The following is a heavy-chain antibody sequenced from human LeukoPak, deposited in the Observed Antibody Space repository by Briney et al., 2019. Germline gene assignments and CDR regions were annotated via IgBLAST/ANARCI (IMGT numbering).Heavy chain of an antibody. V-gene: IGHV1-2*06. CDR2: INPNSGGT. CDR3: AGQDIVLMVYAH. CDR1: GYTFTGYY. J-gene: IGHJ4*02. Sequence: GASVKVSCKASGYTFTGYYMHWVRQAPGQGLEWMGRINPNSGGTNYAQKFQGRVTMTRDTSISAAYMELSRLRSDDTAVYYCAGQDIVLMVYAHWGQETLVTVSS. D-gene: IGHD2-8*01.